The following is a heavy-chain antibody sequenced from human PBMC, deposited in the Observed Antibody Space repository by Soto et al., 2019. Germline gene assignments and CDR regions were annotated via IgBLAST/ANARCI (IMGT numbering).Heavy chain of an antibody. CDR2: IIPIFGTA. CDR3: ARVACSSTSCYPDYYGMDV. CDR1: GGTFSSYA. D-gene: IGHD2-2*01. Sequence: SVKVSCKASGGTFSSYAISWVRQAPGQGLEWMGGIIPIFGTANYAQKFQGRVTITADESTSTAYMELSSLRSEDTAVYYCARVACSSTSCYPDYYGMDVWGQGTTVTVSS. J-gene: IGHJ6*02. V-gene: IGHV1-69*13.